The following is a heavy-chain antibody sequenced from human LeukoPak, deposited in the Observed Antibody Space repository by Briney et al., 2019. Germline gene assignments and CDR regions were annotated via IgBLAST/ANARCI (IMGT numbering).Heavy chain of an antibody. J-gene: IGHJ4*02. D-gene: IGHD5-12*01. CDR1: GGSISSYY. CDR2: IYYSGST. Sequence: KTSETLSLTXTVSGGSISSYYWSWIRQPPGKGLEWIGYIYYSGSTNYNPSLKSRVTISVDTSKNQFSLKLSSVTAADTAVYYCATGQWLRPFDYWGQGTLVTVSS. CDR3: ATGQWLRPFDY. V-gene: IGHV4-59*01.